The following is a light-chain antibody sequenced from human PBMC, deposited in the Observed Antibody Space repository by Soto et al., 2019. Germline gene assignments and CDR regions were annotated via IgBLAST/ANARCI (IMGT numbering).Light chain of an antibody. Sequence: IVLTQSPGTLSLSPGERATLSCRASQSVSSSYLAWYQQKPGQAPRLLIYGASSRAAGFPDRFSGSGSGTDFILTISRLEPEDFAVYYCQQYGTSWTFGQGTKVDIK. CDR1: QSVSSSY. CDR2: GAS. J-gene: IGKJ1*01. V-gene: IGKV3-20*01. CDR3: QQYGTSWT.